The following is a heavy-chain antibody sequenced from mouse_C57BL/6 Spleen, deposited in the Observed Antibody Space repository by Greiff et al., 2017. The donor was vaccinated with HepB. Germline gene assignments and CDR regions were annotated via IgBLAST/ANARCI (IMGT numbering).Heavy chain of an antibody. CDR1: GYSFTGYY. CDR2: INPSTGGT. Sequence: EVQLQQSGPELVKPGASVKISCKASGYSFTGYYMNWVKQSPEKSLEWIGEINPSTGGTTYNQKFKAKATLTVDKSSSTAYMQLKSLTSEDSAVYYCATLLLPYAMDYWGQGTSVTVSS. V-gene: IGHV1-42*01. D-gene: IGHD2-12*01. J-gene: IGHJ4*01. CDR3: ATLLLPYAMDY.